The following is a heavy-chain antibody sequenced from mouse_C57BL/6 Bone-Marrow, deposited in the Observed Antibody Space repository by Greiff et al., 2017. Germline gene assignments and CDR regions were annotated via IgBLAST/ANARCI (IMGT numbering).Heavy chain of an antibody. CDR1: GYTFTDYY. CDR3: ARRDFDY. V-gene: IGHV1-26*01. CDR2: INPNNGGT. Sequence: VQLQQSGPELVKPGASVKISCKASGYTFTDYYMNWVKQSHGKSLEWIGDINPNNGGTSYNQKFKGKATLTVDKSSSTAYMELRRLTSEDSAVYYCARRDFDYWGQGTTLTVSS. J-gene: IGHJ2*01.